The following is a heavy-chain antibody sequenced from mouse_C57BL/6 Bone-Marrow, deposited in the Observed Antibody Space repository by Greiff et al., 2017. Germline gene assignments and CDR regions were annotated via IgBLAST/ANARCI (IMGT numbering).Heavy chain of an antibody. J-gene: IGHJ1*03. CDR2: INPNNGGT. CDR3: AREGTTVVARYFDV. V-gene: IGHV1-18*01. Sequence: EVQLQQSGPELVKPGASVKIPCKASGYTFTDYNMDWVKKSHGKSLEWIGDINPNNGGTIYNQKFKGKATLTVDKSSSTAYMELRSLTSEDTAVYYCAREGTTVVARYFDVWGTGTTVTVSS. CDR1: GYTFTDYN. D-gene: IGHD1-1*01.